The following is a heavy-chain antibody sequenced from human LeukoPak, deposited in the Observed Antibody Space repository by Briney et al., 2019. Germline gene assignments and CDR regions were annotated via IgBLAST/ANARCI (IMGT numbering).Heavy chain of an antibody. CDR3: ARDLGARGY. CDR1: GFTLRDYT. V-gene: IGHV3-21*01. CDR2: TSSGGGVN. J-gene: IGHJ4*02. Sequence: PGGSLRLSCTTSGFTLRDYTMNWVRQAPGKRPEWLASTSSGGGVNFYADAVKGRFSISRDNGENSVYLQMNSLRAEDTAIYYCARDLGARGYWGQGTLVTVSS. D-gene: IGHD3-16*01.